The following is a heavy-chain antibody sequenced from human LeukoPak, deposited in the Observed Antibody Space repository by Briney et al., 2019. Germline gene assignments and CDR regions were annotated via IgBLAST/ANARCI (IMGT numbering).Heavy chain of an antibody. CDR2: IDYIGST. CDR3: ARGRGDSKGTSFHY. J-gene: IGHJ4*02. CDR1: GGSISNYY. V-gene: IGHV4-59*01. Sequence: SETLSLTCTVSGGSISNYYWSWIRQPPGKGLEWIGYIDYIGSTTYNPSLKSRVTISIDTSKNQFSLRLSSVTAADPAVYYCARGRGDSKGTSFHYWGQGTLVTVSA. D-gene: IGHD3-22*01.